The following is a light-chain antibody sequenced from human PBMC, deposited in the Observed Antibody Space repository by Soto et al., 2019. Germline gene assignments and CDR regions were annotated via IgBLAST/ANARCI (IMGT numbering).Light chain of an antibody. CDR2: STK. J-gene: IGLJ2*01. CDR3: AAWDDSLNGPV. V-gene: IGLV1-44*01. Sequence: QSVLTQPPSASGNPGQRVTISCSGTGSNIGSNAVNWYQQFPGTAPKLLIFSTKYRPSGVPDRISGSQSGTSASLAISGLQSEDEADYYCAAWDDSLNGPVFGGGTKLTVL. CDR1: GSNIGSNA.